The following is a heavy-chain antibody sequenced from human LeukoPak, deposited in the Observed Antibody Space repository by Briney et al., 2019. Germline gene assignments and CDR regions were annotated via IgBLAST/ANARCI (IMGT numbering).Heavy chain of an antibody. Sequence: GGSLRLSCAASGFTFDDYAMHWVRQAPGKGLEWVSGISWNSGSIGYADSVKGRFTISRDNAKNSLYLQMNSLRAEDTALYYCAKDPMVREVIVDNWFDPWGQGTLVTVSS. D-gene: IGHD3-10*01. CDR1: GFTFDDYA. CDR2: ISWNSGSI. CDR3: AKDPMVREVIVDNWFDP. V-gene: IGHV3-9*01. J-gene: IGHJ5*02.